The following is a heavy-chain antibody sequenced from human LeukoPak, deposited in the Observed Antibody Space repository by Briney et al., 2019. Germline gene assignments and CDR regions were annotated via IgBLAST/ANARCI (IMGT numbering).Heavy chain of an antibody. V-gene: IGHV3-73*01. J-gene: IGHJ4*02. Sequence: GGSLRLSCAASGFTFSGSAIHWVRQASGKGLEWVGRIRDKANSYATAYIASVKGRLTISRDDSKNTAYLQMSSLKTEDTAVYYCTRWDCTTTGCYPFDYWGQGTLVTVSS. CDR3: TRWDCTTTGCYPFDY. D-gene: IGHD2-2*01. CDR1: GFTFSGSA. CDR2: IRDKANSYAT.